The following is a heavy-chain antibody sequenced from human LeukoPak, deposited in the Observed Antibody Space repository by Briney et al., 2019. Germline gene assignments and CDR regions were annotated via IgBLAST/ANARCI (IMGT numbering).Heavy chain of an antibody. CDR1: GYTFTGYY. J-gene: IGHJ4*02. CDR3: ARDLGSDIVVVPAAGTDVAVAGHFDY. V-gene: IGHV1-2*02. CDR2: INPNSGGT. D-gene: IGHD2-2*01. Sequence: GASVKVSCKASGYTFTGYYMHWVRQAPGQGLEWMGWINPNSGGTNYAQKFQGRVTMTRDTSISTAYMELSRLRSDDTAVYYCARDLGSDIVVVPAAGTDVAVAGHFDYWGQGTLVTVSS.